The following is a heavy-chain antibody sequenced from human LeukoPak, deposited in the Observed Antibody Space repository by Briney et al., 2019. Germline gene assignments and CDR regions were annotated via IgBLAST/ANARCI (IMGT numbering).Heavy chain of an antibody. CDR3: ARGHIVVVTAITPLDYYYYMDV. D-gene: IGHD2-21*02. CDR1: GGSISSYY. CDR2: IYYSGST. Sequence: PSETLSLTCTVSGGSISSYYWSWIRQPPGKGLEWIRYIYYSGSTNYNPSLKSRVTISVDTSKDQFSLKLSSVTAADTAVYYCARGHIVVVTAITPLDYYYYMDVWGKGTTVTVSS. V-gene: IGHV4-59*01. J-gene: IGHJ6*03.